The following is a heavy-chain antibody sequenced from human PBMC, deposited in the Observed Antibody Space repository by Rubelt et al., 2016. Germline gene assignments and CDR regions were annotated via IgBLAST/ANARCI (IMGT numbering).Heavy chain of an antibody. J-gene: IGHJ5*02. Sequence: QVQLVQSGAEVKKPGASVKVSCKASGYTFTSYAMHWVRPAPGQRLEWMGWINAGNGNTKYSQKFQGRVTITRDTSASTAYMELSSLRSEDTAVYYCARGLGLGYSSSWFNWFDPWGQGTLVTVSS. D-gene: IGHD6-13*01. CDR2: INAGNGNT. CDR3: ARGLGLGYSSSWFNWFDP. CDR1: GYTFTSYA. V-gene: IGHV1-3*01.